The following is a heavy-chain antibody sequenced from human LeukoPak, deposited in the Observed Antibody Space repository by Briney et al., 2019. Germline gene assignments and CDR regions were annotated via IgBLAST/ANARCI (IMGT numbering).Heavy chain of an antibody. Sequence: PGRSLRLSCVASGFTFSSNGMQWVRQAPGKGLEWVAVISYDGNKKYYADSVKGRFTISRDNPKNTMYVQMNSLRAEDTAVYYCVKDRGSSGWFGVDHWGQGTLVTVSS. J-gene: IGHJ5*02. CDR3: VKDRGSSGWFGVDH. CDR1: GFTFSSNG. V-gene: IGHV3-30*18. D-gene: IGHD6-19*01. CDR2: ISYDGNKK.